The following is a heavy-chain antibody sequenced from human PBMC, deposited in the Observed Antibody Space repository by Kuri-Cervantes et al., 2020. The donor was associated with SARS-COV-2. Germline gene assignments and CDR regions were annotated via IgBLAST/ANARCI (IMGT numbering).Heavy chain of an antibody. J-gene: IGHJ4*02. CDR2: ISGSGGST. Sequence: ETLSLTCAASGFTFSSYSMNWVRQAPGEGLEWVSAISGSGGSTYYADSVKGRLTISRDNSKNTLYLQMNSLRAEDTAVYYCAKGVTTWIVKYYFDYWGQGTLVTVSS. CDR3: AKGVTTWIVKYYFDY. CDR1: GFTFSSYS. D-gene: IGHD4-17*01. V-gene: IGHV3-23*01.